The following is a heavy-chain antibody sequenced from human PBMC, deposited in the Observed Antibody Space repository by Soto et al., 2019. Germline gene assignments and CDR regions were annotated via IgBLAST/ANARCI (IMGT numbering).Heavy chain of an antibody. CDR3: ARERAAAGSNWFDP. CDR1: GYTFTSYD. J-gene: IGHJ5*02. CDR2: MNPNSGNT. D-gene: IGHD6-13*01. Sequence: QVQLVQSGAEVKKPGASVKVSCKASGYTFTSYDINWVRQATGQGLEWMGWMNPNSGNTGYAQKFRGGVTTTRNTSISTAYMELSSLRSEDTAVYYCARERAAAGSNWFDPWGQGTQVTVSS. V-gene: IGHV1-8*01.